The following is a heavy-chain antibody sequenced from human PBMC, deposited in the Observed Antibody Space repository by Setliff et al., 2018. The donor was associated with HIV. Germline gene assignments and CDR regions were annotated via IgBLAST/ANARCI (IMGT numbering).Heavy chain of an antibody. D-gene: IGHD6-13*01. CDR1: GGSISSSSYY. CDR2: IYYSGST. J-gene: IGHJ6*03. V-gene: IGHV4-39*07. Sequence: SETLSLTCTVSGGSISSSSYYWGWIRQPPGKGLEWIGHIYYSGSTYYNPSLKSRVTISVDTSKNQFSLKLSSVTAADTAVYYCARGSSWQYYYYYYMDVWGKGTTVTVS. CDR3: ARGSSWQYYYYYYMDV.